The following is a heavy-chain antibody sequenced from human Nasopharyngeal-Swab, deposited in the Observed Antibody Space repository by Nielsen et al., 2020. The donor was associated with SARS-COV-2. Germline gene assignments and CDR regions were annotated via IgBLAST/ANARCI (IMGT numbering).Heavy chain of an antibody. D-gene: IGHD3-22*01. CDR3: ARMYYYDSSGYSFDY. Sequence: SGPTLVQPTQTLTLTCTFSGFSLSTSGMCVRWIRQPPGKALEWLALIDWDDDKYYSTSLKTRLTISKDTSKNQVVLTMTNMDPVDTATYYCARMYYYDSSGYSFDYWGQGTLVTVSS. V-gene: IGHV2-70*01. J-gene: IGHJ4*02. CDR2: IDWDDDK. CDR1: GFSLSTSGMC.